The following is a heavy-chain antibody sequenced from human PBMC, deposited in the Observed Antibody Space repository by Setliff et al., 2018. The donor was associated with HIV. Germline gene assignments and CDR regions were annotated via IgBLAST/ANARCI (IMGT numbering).Heavy chain of an antibody. Sequence: SETLSLTCTVSGASIWNYYWSWIRQAPGKGLEWIGEINHSGSTNCNPSLKSRVTTSVDTSKNQFSLRLRSVTAADTAVYYCARAWDYLWGSSYDYWGQGTLVTVSS. J-gene: IGHJ4*02. CDR3: ARAWDYLWGSSYDY. CDR1: GASIWNYY. D-gene: IGHD3-16*01. CDR2: INHSGST. V-gene: IGHV4-59*01.